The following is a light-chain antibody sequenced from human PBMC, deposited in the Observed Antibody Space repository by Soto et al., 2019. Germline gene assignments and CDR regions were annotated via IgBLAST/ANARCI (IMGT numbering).Light chain of an antibody. CDR1: SFNIGAGYD. CDR2: GNS. J-gene: IGLJ1*01. CDR3: QSYDSSLSASV. V-gene: IGLV1-40*01. Sequence: QSVLTQSPSVSGAPGQRVTISCTGSSFNIGAGYDIHWYQQVPGTAPKLLIYGNSNRPSGVPDRFSGSKSGTSASLAITGLQAEDEADYYCQSYDSSLSASVFGTGTKVTVL.